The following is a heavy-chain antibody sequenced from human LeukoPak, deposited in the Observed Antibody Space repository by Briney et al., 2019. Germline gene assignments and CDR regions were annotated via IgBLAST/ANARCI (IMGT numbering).Heavy chain of an antibody. J-gene: IGHJ5*02. D-gene: IGHD2-2*01. CDR2: IYYSGST. CDR1: GGSISSSSYY. Sequence: SETLSLTCTVSGGSISSSSYYWGWIRQPPGKGLEWIGSIYYSGSTYYNPSLKSRVTISVDTSKNQFSLKLSSVTAADTAVYYCARERVTVVPAAMFDPWGQGTLVTVSS. V-gene: IGHV4-39*07. CDR3: ARERVTVVPAAMFDP.